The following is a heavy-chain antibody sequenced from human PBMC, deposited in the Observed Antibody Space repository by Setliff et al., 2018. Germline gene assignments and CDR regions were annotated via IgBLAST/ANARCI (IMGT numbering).Heavy chain of an antibody. D-gene: IGHD2-15*01. CDR1: GYRFTTYW. J-gene: IGHJ4*02. CDR2: IFPADSDT. CDR3: ARVGTAGGYYFDF. V-gene: IGHV5-51*01. Sequence: GESLKISCKGSGYRFTTYWIGWVRQMPGKGLEWIGIIFPADSDTRCSPSFQGQITISADKSISTAYVQWRSLKASDTAMYYCARVGTAGGYYFDFWGQGALVTVSS.